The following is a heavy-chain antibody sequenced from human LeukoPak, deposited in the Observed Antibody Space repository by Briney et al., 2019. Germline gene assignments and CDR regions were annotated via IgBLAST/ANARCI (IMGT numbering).Heavy chain of an antibody. CDR2: IIPIFGTA. V-gene: IGHV1-69*13. CDR3: ARAVCSSTSCLYYYYGMDV. J-gene: IGHJ6*04. CDR1: GGAFSSYA. Sequence: SVKVSCKASGGAFSSYAISWVRQAPGQGLEWMGGIIPIFGTANYAQKFQGRVTITADESTSTAYMELSSLRSEDTAVYYCARAVCSSTSCLYYYYGMDVWGKGTTVTVSS. D-gene: IGHD2-2*01.